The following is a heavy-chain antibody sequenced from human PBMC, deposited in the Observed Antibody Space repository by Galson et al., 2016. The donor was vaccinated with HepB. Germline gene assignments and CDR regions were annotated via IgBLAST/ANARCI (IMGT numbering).Heavy chain of an antibody. Sequence: SVKVSCKASGYTFTSYYMHWVRQAPGQGLEWKGIINPSGGSTSYAQKFQGRVTMTRDTSTSTVYMELSSLRSEDTAVYYCARDEGYYDSSGYEGYFDLWGRGTLVTVSS. V-gene: IGHV1-46*03. D-gene: IGHD3-22*01. CDR1: GYTFTSYY. CDR3: ARDEGYYDSSGYEGYFDL. CDR2: INPSGGST. J-gene: IGHJ2*01.